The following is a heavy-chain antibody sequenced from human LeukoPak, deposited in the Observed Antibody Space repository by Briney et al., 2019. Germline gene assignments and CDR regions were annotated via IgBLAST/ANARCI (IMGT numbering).Heavy chain of an antibody. Sequence: SETLSLTCTVSGGSISSYYWSWIRQHPGKGLEWIGYIYYSGSTYYNPSLKSRVTISVDTSKNQFSLKLSSVTAADTAVYYCARESSDRNYYYYGMDVWGQGTTVAVSS. CDR3: ARESSDRNYYYYGMDV. V-gene: IGHV4-59*06. CDR1: GGSISSYY. CDR2: IYYSGST. D-gene: IGHD2-21*02. J-gene: IGHJ6*02.